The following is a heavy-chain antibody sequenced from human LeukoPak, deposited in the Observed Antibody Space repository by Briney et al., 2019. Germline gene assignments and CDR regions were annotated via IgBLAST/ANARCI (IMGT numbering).Heavy chain of an antibody. CDR3: ARDGAAPGLYFDS. J-gene: IGHJ4*02. V-gene: IGHV3-7*01. CDR1: GFTFTNYW. CDR2: IKQDGSEK. D-gene: IGHD6-13*01. Sequence: QPGGSLRLSCAASGFTFTNYWMNWVRQAPGKGLEWVASIKQDGSEKYYVDSVKGRLTISRDNAKNSLYLQMNSLRAEDTAVYYCARDGAAPGLYFDSWGQGTLVTVSS.